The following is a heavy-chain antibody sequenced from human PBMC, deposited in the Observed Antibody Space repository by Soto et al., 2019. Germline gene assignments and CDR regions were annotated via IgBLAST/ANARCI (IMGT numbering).Heavy chain of an antibody. J-gene: IGHJ4*02. V-gene: IGHV4-39*01. CDR2: IHYRGST. CDR1: GGSVSVDSYY. D-gene: IGHD4-17*01. CDR3: ARLATTVSTPNY. Sequence: SETLSLTCAVSGGSVSVDSYYWAWIRQPPGKGLEWIATIHYRGSTYYATSLKSRVTISIDTSKNQFSLMLASVTATDTAFYYCARLATTVSTPNYWGQGTMVTVSS.